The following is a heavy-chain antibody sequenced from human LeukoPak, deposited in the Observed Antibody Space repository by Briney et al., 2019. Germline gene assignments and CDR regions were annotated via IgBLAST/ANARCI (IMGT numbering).Heavy chain of an antibody. D-gene: IGHD3-10*01. Sequence: SETLSLTCFVSGGSLTSPNYYWGWIRQPPRKGLEWIGSIDYSGTIYYNPSLKSRLTISVDASKNHFSLKLTSVTAADTAVYYCARHDSYGSLNWFDPWGQGTLITVSS. CDR1: GGSLTSPNYY. CDR3: ARHDSYGSLNWFDP. V-gene: IGHV4-39*01. J-gene: IGHJ5*02. CDR2: IDYSGTI.